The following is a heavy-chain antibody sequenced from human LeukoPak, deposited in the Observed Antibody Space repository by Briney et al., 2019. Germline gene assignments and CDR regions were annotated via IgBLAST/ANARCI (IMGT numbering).Heavy chain of an antibody. CDR3: ARDGWELHYFDY. CDR2: INPNSGGT. Sequence: ASVKVSCKASGYTFTSYYMHWVRQAPGQGLEWMGWINPNSGGTNYAQKFQGRVTMTRDTSISTAYMELSRLRSDDTAVYYCARDGWELHYFDYWGQGTLVTVSS. D-gene: IGHD1-26*01. CDR1: GYTFTSYY. V-gene: IGHV1-2*02. J-gene: IGHJ4*02.